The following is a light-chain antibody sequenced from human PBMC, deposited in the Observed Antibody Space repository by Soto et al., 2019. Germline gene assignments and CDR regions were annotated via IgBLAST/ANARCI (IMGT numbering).Light chain of an antibody. J-gene: IGLJ1*01. Sequence: SRDVGSYNLVSWYQQYPSNAHILLIYDVSNRPSGVSNRFSGSKSGNTASLTISGLQAVHAADYYRSSYTVTTFLFVFG. CDR3: SSYTVTTFLFV. CDR2: DVS. CDR1: SRDVGSYNL. V-gene: IGLV2-14*02.